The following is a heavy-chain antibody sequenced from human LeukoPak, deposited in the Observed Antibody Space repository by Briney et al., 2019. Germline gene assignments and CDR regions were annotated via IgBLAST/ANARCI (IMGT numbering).Heavy chain of an antibody. CDR2: INSDGSST. J-gene: IGHJ4*02. Sequence: PGGSLRLSCAASEFTFSSYWMHWVRQAPAKGLVWVSRINSDGSSTSYADSVKGRFTISRDNAKNTLYLQMNSLRAEDTAVYYCARVGRDTRVDYFDYWGQGTLVTVSS. CDR1: EFTFSSYW. V-gene: IGHV3-74*01. D-gene: IGHD5-18*01. CDR3: ARVGRDTRVDYFDY.